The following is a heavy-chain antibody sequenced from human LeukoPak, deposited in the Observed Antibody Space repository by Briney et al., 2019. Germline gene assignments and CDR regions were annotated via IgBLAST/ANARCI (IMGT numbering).Heavy chain of an antibody. CDR2: IYPGDSDT. V-gene: IGHV5-51*01. Sequence: GESLKISCKGSGYSFTSYWIGWVRQMPGKGLEWMGIIYPGDSDTRYSPSFQGQVSTSADKSISTAYLQWCSLKASDPAIYYCARSISRGVLRYFDWLSSGYMDVWGKGTTVTVSS. CDR3: ARSISRGVLRYFDWLSSGYMDV. CDR1: GYSFTSYW. D-gene: IGHD3-9*01. J-gene: IGHJ6*03.